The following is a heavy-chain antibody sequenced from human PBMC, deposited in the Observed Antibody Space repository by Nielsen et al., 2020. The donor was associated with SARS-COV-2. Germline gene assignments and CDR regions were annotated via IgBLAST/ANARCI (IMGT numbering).Heavy chain of an antibody. V-gene: IGHV3-21*04. CDR1: GFTFSLYT. D-gene: IGHD4-11*01. CDR2: ISSHSSYI. CDR3: ARDAAYSRFDY. J-gene: IGHJ4*02. Sequence: GESLKISCAASGFTFSLYTLNWVRQAPGKGLEWLSSISSHSSYIYYADSVKGRFTISRDNAGKSLYLQMNSLRAEDTAVYYCARDAAYSRFDYWGQGTLVTVSS.